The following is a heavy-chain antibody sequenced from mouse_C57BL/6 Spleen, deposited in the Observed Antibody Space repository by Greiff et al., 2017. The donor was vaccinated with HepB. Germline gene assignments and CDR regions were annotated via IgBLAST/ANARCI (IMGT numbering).Heavy chain of an antibody. J-gene: IGHJ2*01. CDR2: ISDGGSYI. Sequence: EVKVVESGGGLVKPGGSLKLSCAASGFTFSSYAMSWVRQTPEKRLEWVATISDGGSYIYYPDNVKGRFTISRDNAKNNLYLQMSHLKSEDTAMYYCARDYYGSSYGDYFDYWGQGTTLTVSS. CDR3: ARDYYGSSYGDYFDY. D-gene: IGHD1-1*01. CDR1: GFTFSSYA. V-gene: IGHV5-4*01.